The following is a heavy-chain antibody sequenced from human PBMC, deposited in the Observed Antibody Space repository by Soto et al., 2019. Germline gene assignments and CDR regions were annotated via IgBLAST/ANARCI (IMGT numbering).Heavy chain of an antibody. V-gene: IGHV4-59*01. CDR3: ARRDYGDKFFDS. J-gene: IGHJ4*02. D-gene: IGHD4-17*01. Sequence: QVQLQESGPGLVKPSETLSLTCNVSGASINNVFWTWIRQPPGKGLEWIGYMDSTGPTSNHPFLKSRVTISMDESNKQFSLNLRSVTAADTALYFCARRDYGDKFFDSWGQGTLVTVSS. CDR2: MDSTGPT. CDR1: GASINNVF.